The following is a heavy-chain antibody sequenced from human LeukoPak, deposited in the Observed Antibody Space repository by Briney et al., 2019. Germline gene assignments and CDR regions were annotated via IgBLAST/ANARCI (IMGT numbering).Heavy chain of an antibody. V-gene: IGHV4-59*01. D-gene: IGHD6-13*01. CDR2: IYYSGST. J-gene: IGHJ4*02. CDR3: ARDGGIAAAIDY. Sequence: SETLSLTCTVSGGSISSYYWSWIRQPPGKGLEWIGYIYYSGSTNYNPSLKSRVTISVDTSKNQFSLKLSSVTAADTAVYYCARDGGIAAAIDYWGQGTLVTVSS. CDR1: GGSISSYY.